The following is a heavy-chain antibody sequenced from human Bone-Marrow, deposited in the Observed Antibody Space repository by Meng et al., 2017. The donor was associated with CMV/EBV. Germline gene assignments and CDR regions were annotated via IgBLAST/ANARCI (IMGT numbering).Heavy chain of an antibody. Sequence: GSLRLSRTVSGGSVSSGSYYWSWIRQPPGKGLEWIGYIYYSGSTNYNPSLKSRVTISVDTSKNQFSLKLSSVTAADTAVYYCARETLSDSSGYTPDPGAFDIWGQGTMVTVSS. V-gene: IGHV4-61*01. D-gene: IGHD3-22*01. J-gene: IGHJ3*02. CDR1: GGSVSSGSYY. CDR3: ARETLSDSSGYTPDPGAFDI. CDR2: IYYSGST.